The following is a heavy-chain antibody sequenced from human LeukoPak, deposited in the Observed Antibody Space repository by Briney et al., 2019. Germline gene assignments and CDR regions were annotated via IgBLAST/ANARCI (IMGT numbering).Heavy chain of an antibody. CDR3: ARDLALSEYSSSWDPFDAFDI. D-gene: IGHD6-6*01. V-gene: IGHV1-24*01. CDR2: FDPEDGET. Sequence: ASVKVSCKVSGYTLTELPMHWVRQAPGKGLEWMGGFDPEDGETIYAQKFQGRVTMTEDTSTDTAYMELSSLRSEDTAVYYCARDLALSEYSSSWDPFDAFDIWGQGTMVTVSS. J-gene: IGHJ3*02. CDR1: GYTLTELP.